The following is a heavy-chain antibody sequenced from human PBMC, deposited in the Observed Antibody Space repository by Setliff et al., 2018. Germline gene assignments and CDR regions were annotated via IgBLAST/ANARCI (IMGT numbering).Heavy chain of an antibody. D-gene: IGHD3-10*02. CDR1: GFTFNTYL. V-gene: IGHV3-48*01. CDR2: IRDTGTTV. J-gene: IGHJ6*03. CDR3: VRDDVRGYYMDV. Sequence: GGSLRLSCAASGFTFNTYLMDWVRQAPGKGLEWVSHIRDTGTTVHYADSVKGRFTISRDNAKNSLYLQMNSLRAEDTAVYYCVRDDVRGYYMDVWGKGTTVTVSS.